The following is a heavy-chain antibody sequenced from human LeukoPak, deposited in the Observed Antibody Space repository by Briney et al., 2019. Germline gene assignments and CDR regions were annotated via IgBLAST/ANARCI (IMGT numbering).Heavy chain of an antibody. CDR2: IDWDDDK. Sequence: SGPTLVDPTQPLTLTCTFSGFSLSTSGMCVSWIRQPPVKALEWLAHIDWDDDKYYSTSLKTRLTISKDTSKNQVVLTMTNMDPVDTATYYCARMGLYDSSGYFDYWGQGTLVTVSS. CDR3: ARMGLYDSSGYFDY. J-gene: IGHJ4*02. CDR1: GFSLSTSGMC. V-gene: IGHV2-70*01. D-gene: IGHD3-22*01.